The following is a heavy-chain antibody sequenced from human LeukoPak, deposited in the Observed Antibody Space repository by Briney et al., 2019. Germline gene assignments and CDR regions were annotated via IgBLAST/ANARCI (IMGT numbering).Heavy chain of an antibody. CDR3: ATYRQVLLPFES. J-gene: IGHJ4*02. CDR1: GFTFSSHG. V-gene: IGHV3-23*01. Sequence: GGPLRLSCAASGFTFSSHGMSWVRQAPGKGLEWVSTISGSGDYTYYADSVKGRFTISRDNSKNTLYLQMNSLRAEDTAIYYCATYRQVLLPFESWGQGTLVTVSS. CDR2: ISGSGDYT. D-gene: IGHD2-8*02.